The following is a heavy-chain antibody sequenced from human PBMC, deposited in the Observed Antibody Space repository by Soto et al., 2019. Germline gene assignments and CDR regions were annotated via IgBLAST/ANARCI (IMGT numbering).Heavy chain of an antibody. J-gene: IGHJ3*02. V-gene: IGHV3-23*01. CDR1: GFTFSSCA. D-gene: IGHD6-19*01. CDR3: AKDGVAVAAEGYAFDI. Sequence: EVQLLESGGGLVQPGGSLRLSCAASGFTFSSCAMSWVRQAPGKGLEWVSAISGSGGSTYYADSVKGRFTISRDNSKNTLYLQMNSLRAEDTAVYYCAKDGVAVAAEGYAFDIWGQGTMVTVSS. CDR2: ISGSGGST.